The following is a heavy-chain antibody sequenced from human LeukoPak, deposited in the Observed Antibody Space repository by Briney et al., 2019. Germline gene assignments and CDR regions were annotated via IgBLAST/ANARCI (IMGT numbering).Heavy chain of an antibody. V-gene: IGHV3-48*02. Sequence: AGGSLRLSCAASGFTFSSYSMNWVRQAPGKGLEWVSYISSSSSTIYYADSVKGRFTISRDNAKNSPYLQMNSLRDEDTAVYYCARGEVKNYDFWSGYDYFDYWGQGTLVTVSS. D-gene: IGHD3-3*01. CDR1: GFTFSSYS. CDR3: ARGEVKNYDFWSGYDYFDY. CDR2: ISSSSSTI. J-gene: IGHJ4*02.